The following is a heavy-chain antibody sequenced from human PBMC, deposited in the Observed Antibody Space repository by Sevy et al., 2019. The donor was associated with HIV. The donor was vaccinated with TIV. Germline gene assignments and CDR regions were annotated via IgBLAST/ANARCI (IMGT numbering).Heavy chain of an antibody. CDR1: GITFTNAW. Sequence: GGSLRLSCAASGITFTNAWMTWVRQAPGKGLEWVGRIKSNTDGGTTDYAAPVKGRFTISRDDSKSTLFLQMHSLKTDEKAVYYCATKGNFWSGYQYFDYWGQGTLVTVSS. V-gene: IGHV3-15*01. CDR3: ATKGNFWSGYQYFDY. J-gene: IGHJ4*02. D-gene: IGHD3-3*01. CDR2: IKSNTDGGTT.